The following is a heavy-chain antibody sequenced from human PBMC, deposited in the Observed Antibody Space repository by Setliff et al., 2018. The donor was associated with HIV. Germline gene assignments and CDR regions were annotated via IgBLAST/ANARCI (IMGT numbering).Heavy chain of an antibody. V-gene: IGHV4-4*07. CDR2: IYTSGST. CDR3: ARFPLLHKNAFDI. J-gene: IGHJ3*02. Sequence: SETLSLTCTVSSGSISTYYWSWIRQPAGKGLEWIGRIYTSGSTNYNPSLKSRVTISVDTSRNQFSLNLSSVTAADTAVYYCARFPLLHKNAFDIWGQGTMVTVSS. D-gene: IGHD2-15*01. CDR1: SGSISTYY.